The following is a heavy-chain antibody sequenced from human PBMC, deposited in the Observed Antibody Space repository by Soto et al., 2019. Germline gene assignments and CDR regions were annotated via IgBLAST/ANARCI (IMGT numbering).Heavy chain of an antibody. V-gene: IGHV4-34*01. Sequence: SETLSLTCAVYGGSFSGYYWSWIRQPPGKGLEWIGEINHSGSTNYNPSLKSRVTISVDTSKNQFSLKLSSVTAADTAVYYCARVGEGIVVVVAANGGSDYYMDVWGKGTTVTVSS. CDR2: INHSGST. CDR3: ARVGEGIVVVVAANGGSDYYMDV. J-gene: IGHJ6*03. D-gene: IGHD2-15*01. CDR1: GGSFSGYY.